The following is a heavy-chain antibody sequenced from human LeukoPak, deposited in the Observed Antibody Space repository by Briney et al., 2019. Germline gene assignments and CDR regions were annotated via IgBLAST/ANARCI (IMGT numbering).Heavy chain of an antibody. Sequence: SETLSLTCTVSGGSISSGSYYWSWIRQPAGKGLEWIGRIYTSGSTNYNPSLKSRVTVSVDTSKNQFYLNLKSVTAADAAVYYCAAHYYGDSLNYFDYWGQGALVTVSS. V-gene: IGHV4-61*02. CDR2: IYTSGST. CDR3: AAHYYGDSLNYFDY. D-gene: IGHD4-17*01. J-gene: IGHJ4*02. CDR1: GGSISSGSYY.